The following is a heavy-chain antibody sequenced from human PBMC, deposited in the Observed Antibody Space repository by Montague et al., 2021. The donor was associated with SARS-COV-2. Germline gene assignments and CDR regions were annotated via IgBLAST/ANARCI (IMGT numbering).Heavy chain of an antibody. CDR1: GFRFDSYA. J-gene: IGHJ6*02. CDR3: AKGIYMRRGVSHGMDV. Sequence: SLRLSCAASGFRFDSYAMSWVRQAPGKGLEWLSAISSGGETTDYADSMKGRFTLSRDNSMNTLYLQMNRLRGEDMAVYYCAKGIYMRRGVSHGMDVWGQGTTVTVSS. V-gene: IGHV3-23*01. D-gene: IGHD3-10*01. CDR2: ISSGGETT.